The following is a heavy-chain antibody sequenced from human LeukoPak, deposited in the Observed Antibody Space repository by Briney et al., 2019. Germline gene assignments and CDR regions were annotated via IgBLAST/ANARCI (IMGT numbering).Heavy chain of an antibody. V-gene: IGHV4-38-2*02. CDR3: ARGGGGSGDNYFDY. CDR2: IYHSGST. J-gene: IGHJ4*02. D-gene: IGHD1-26*01. CDR1: GYSISSGYY. Sequence: SETLSLTCTVSGYSISSGYYWGWIRQPPGKGLEWIGSIYHSGSTYYNPSLKSRVTISVDTSKNQFSLKLSSVTAADTAVYYCARGGGGSGDNYFDYWGQGTLVTVSS.